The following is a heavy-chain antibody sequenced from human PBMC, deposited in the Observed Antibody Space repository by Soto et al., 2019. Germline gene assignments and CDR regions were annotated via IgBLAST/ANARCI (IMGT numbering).Heavy chain of an antibody. D-gene: IGHD6-13*01. CDR3: AKDSGSSSWSGLYYFDY. V-gene: IGHV3-30*18. CDR2: ISYDGSNK. J-gene: IGHJ4*02. Sequence: GGSLRLSCAASGFTFSSYGMHWVRQAPGKGLEWVAVISYDGSNKYYADSVKGRFTISRDNSKNTLYLQMNSLRAEDTAVYYCAKDSGSSSWSGLYYFDYWGQGTLVTVSS. CDR1: GFTFSSYG.